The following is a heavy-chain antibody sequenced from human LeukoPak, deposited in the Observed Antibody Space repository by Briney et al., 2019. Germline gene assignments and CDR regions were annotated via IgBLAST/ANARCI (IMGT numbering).Heavy chain of an antibody. J-gene: IGHJ4*02. CDR2: INHSGST. CDR1: GGSFSGYY. Sequence: PSETLSLTCAVYGGSFSGYYWSWIRQPPGKGLEWIGEINHSGSTNYNPSLKSRVTISVDTSKNQFSLKLSSVTAADTAVYYCARAGVVVVAATRYFDYWGQGTLVTASS. CDR3: ARAGVVVVAATRYFDY. D-gene: IGHD2-15*01. V-gene: IGHV4-34*01.